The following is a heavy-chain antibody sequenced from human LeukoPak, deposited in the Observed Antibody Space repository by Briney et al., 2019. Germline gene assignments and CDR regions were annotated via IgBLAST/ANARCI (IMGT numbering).Heavy chain of an antibody. D-gene: IGHD2-21*01. V-gene: IGHV3-74*01. CDR2: INSDGSST. CDR3: ASFSLGGD. J-gene: IGHJ4*02. CDR1: GFTFSSYW. Sequence: GGSPRLSCAASGFTFSSYWVHWVRQAPGKGLVWVSRINSDGSSTRYADSVKGRFTISRDNAKNTLSLQMDSLRADDTAVYYCASFSLGGDWGQGTLVTVSS.